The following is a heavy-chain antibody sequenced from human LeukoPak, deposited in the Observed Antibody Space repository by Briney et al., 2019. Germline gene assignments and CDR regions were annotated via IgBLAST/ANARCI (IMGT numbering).Heavy chain of an antibody. D-gene: IGHD2-2*01. Sequence: GESLKISCKGSGYSLTNYWIGWVRQMPGKGLEWMGIIYPGDSETRYSPSFQGQVTISADKSISTAYLQWSSLKASDTAMYYCARRDGYCSSTSCYADYYYGMDVWGQGTTVTVSS. J-gene: IGHJ6*02. V-gene: IGHV5-51*01. CDR1: GYSLTNYW. CDR2: IYPGDSET. CDR3: ARRDGYCSSTSCYADYYYGMDV.